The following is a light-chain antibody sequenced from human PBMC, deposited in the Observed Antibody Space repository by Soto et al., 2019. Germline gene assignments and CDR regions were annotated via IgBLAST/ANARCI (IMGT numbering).Light chain of an antibody. V-gene: IGLV2-14*01. CDR3: RSYTTSSTYV. CDR1: SSDVGAYNY. J-gene: IGLJ1*01. CDR2: EIS. Sequence: QSALTQPASVSGSPGQSITISCTGTSSDVGAYNYVSWYQQHPGKAPKLMIYEISNRPSGVSNRFSGSKSGNTASLTISGLQAEDEADYHCRSYTTSSTYVFGTGTKLTVL.